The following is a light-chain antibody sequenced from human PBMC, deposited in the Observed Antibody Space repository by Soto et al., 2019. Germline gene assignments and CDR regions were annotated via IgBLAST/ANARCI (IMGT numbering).Light chain of an antibody. J-gene: IGLJ3*02. V-gene: IGLV2-8*01. CDR1: SSDVGGYNY. Sequence: QSALTQPPSASGSPGQSVAISCTGTSSDVGGYNYVSWYQHHPGTAPKLMIFEVSKRPSGVPDRFSGSKSGNTASLTVSGLQAEDEADYYCTSYADGDNWVFGGGTKLTVL. CDR2: EVS. CDR3: TSYADGDNWV.